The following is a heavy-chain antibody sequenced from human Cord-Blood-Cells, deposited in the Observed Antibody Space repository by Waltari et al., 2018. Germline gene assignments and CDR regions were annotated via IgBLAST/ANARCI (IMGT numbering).Heavy chain of an antibody. CDR1: GGSISSSSYY. J-gene: IGHJ3*02. CDR3: ARRGIAAAGDAFDI. V-gene: IGHV4-39*01. D-gene: IGHD6-13*01. Sequence: QLQLQESGPGLVKPSETLSLTCTDSGGSISSSSYYWGWIRQPPGKGLEWIGSIYYSGSTYYNPSLKSRVTISVDTSKNQFSLKLSSVTAADTAVYYCARRGIAAAGDAFDIWGQGTMVTVSS. CDR2: IYYSGST.